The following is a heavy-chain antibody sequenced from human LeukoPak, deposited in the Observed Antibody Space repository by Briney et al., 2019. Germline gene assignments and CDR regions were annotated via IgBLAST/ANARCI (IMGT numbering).Heavy chain of an antibody. CDR1: GFTFRDVW. CDR3: TSTLGY. V-gene: IGHV3-15*01. J-gene: IGHJ4*02. CDR2: IQTITDGGTT. D-gene: IGHD3-16*01. Sequence: GGSLRLSCTASGFTFRDVWMTWVRQAPGKGLEWVGRIQTITDGGTTDYAAFVRGRSTISRDDSKNTLYLQMNSLKTEDTAVYYCTSTLGYWGQGTLVTVSS.